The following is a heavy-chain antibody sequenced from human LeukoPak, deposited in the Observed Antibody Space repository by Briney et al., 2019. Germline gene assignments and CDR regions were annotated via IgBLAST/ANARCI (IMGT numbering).Heavy chain of an antibody. CDR1: GFTFSSYG. D-gene: IGHD3-22*01. CDR2: IWYDGSNK. CDR3: AKMSGSSGYYEYFQQ. J-gene: IGHJ1*01. Sequence: GRSLRLSCAASGFTFSSYGMHWVRQAPGKGLEWVAVIWYDGSNKYYADSVKGRFTISRDNSKNTLFVQMNSLRAEDTAVYYCAKMSGSSGYYEYFQQCGQGTLVTVSS. V-gene: IGHV3-33*06.